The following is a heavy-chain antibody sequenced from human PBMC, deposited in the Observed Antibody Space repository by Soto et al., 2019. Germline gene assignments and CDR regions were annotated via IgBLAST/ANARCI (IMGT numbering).Heavy chain of an antibody. CDR1: GFSLSTSGVG. J-gene: IGHJ6*02. D-gene: IGHD2-15*01. Sequence: QITLKESGPPLVKPTQTLTLTCTFSGFSLSTSGVGVAWIRQPPGKALEWLALIYWDDDKRYRPSLESRLTITNDISTNQLLLTTANIASVHIATYYCAYLPCSGGSCFRFSFSGMDVWGQGTTVTVSS. CDR2: IYWDDDK. V-gene: IGHV2-5*02. CDR3: AYLPCSGGSCFRFSFSGMDV.